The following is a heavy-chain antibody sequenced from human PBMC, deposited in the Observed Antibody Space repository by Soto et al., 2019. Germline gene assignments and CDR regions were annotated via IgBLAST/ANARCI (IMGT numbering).Heavy chain of an antibody. J-gene: IGHJ6*03. CDR1: GFTFSSYS. D-gene: IGHD2-2*03. CDR3: ARALAYGYCSSTSCYGADYYYYYYMDV. CDR2: ISSSSSYI. Sequence: GESLKISCAASGFTFSSYSMNWVRQAPGKELEWVSSISSSSSYIYYADSVKGRFTISRDNAKNSLYLQMNSLRAEDTAVYYCARALAYGYCSSTSCYGADYYYYYYMDVWGKGTTVTVSS. V-gene: IGHV3-21*01.